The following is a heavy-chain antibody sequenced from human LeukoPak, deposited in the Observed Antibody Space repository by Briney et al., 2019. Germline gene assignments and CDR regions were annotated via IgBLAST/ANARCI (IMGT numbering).Heavy chain of an antibody. D-gene: IGHD6-13*01. CDR3: ARTLYIAAVPGGFDY. J-gene: IGHJ4*02. V-gene: IGHV1-2*02. CDR2: INPKNAGT. CDR1: GYTFTGYY. Sequence: VASVKDSCKDSGYTFTGYYMHWVRQAPGQGLEWMGWINPKNAGTNFAQRFQGRVTMTRDTSISTVYMEPSRLRSDDTALYYCARTLYIAAVPGGFDYWGQGSLVTVSS.